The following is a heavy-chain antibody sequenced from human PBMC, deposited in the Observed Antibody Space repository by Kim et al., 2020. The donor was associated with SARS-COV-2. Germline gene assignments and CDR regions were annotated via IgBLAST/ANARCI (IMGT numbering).Heavy chain of an antibody. D-gene: IGHD3-9*01. CDR1: GGSFSGYY. CDR2: INHSGST. CDR3: ARGGRYYDILTGYQTPAHRNEAFDI. J-gene: IGHJ3*02. Sequence: SETLSLTCAVYGGSFSGYYWSWIRQPPGKGLEWIGEINHSGSTNYNPSLKSRVTISVDTSKNQFSLKLSSVTAADTAVYYCARGGRYYDILTGYQTPAHRNEAFDIWGQGTMVTVSS. V-gene: IGHV4-34*01.